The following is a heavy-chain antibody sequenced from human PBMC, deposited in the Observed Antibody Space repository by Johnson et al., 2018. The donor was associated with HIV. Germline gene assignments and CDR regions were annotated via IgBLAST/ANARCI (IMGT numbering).Heavy chain of an antibody. CDR3: AREFLYGDYQDAFDI. CDR1: GFTFSSYA. J-gene: IGHJ3*02. D-gene: IGHD4-17*01. Sequence: QMLLVESGGGVVQPGRSLRLSCAASGFTFSSYAMHWVRQAPGKGLEWVAFISYDGSNKYYADSVKGRFTISRDNSKNTLYLQMNSLRAEDTAVYYCAREFLYGDYQDAFDIWGQGTMVTVSS. V-gene: IGHV3-30-3*01. CDR2: ISYDGSNK.